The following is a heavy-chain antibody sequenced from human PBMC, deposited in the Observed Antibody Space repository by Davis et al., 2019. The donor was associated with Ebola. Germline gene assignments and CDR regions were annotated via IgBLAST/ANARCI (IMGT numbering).Heavy chain of an antibody. V-gene: IGHV4-39*02. CDR3: ARDGADSSGCHFDY. Sequence: PSETLSLTCTVSGGSISSSSYYWGWIRQPPGKGLEWIGSIYYSGSTYYNPSLKSRVTISVDTSKNQFSLKLSSVTAADTAVYYCARDGADSSGCHFDYWGQGTLVTVSS. CDR2: IYYSGST. J-gene: IGHJ4*02. CDR1: GGSISSSSYY. D-gene: IGHD3-22*01.